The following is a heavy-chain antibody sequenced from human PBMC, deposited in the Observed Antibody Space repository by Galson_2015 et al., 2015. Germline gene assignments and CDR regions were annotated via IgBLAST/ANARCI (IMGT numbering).Heavy chain of an antibody. CDR3: ATVRLGGYDFDY. V-gene: IGHV1-69*13. Sequence: SVKVSCKASGGTFSSYAISWVRQAPGQGLEWMGGIIPIFGTANYAQKFQGRVTITADESTSTAYMELSSLRSEDTAVYYCATVRLGGYDFDYWGQGTLVTVSS. CDR1: GGTFSSYA. D-gene: IGHD3-16*01. CDR2: IIPIFGTA. J-gene: IGHJ4*02.